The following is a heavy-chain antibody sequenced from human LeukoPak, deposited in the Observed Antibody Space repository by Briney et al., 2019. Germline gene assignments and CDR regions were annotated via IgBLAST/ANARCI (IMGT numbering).Heavy chain of an antibody. CDR2: INAYNGNT. V-gene: IGHV1-18*01. D-gene: IGHD2-2*01. J-gene: IGHJ3*02. CDR3: ARGRQRSGIVVVPAAMLEAFDI. Sequence: ASVKVSCKASGHTFTSYGISWVRQAPGQGLEWMGWINAYNGNTNYAQKLQGRVTMTTDTSTSTAYMELGSLRSDDTAVYYCARGRQRSGIVVVPAAMLEAFDIWGQGTMDTVSS. CDR1: GHTFTSYG.